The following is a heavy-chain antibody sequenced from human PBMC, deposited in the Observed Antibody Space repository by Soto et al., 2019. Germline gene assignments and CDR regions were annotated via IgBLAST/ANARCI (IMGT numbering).Heavy chain of an antibody. D-gene: IGHD2-2*01. V-gene: IGHV3-23*01. Sequence: LRLSCVASGFVFSDYSMSWVRQAPWKGLEWVSAISAGGSDTYYADSVKGRFTVSRVNSESTLYLQMNTLRAEDTAIYYCASVPIWCGSSSCYTEGFDSWGQGTLVTVSS. CDR2: ISAGGSDT. CDR3: ASVPIWCGSSSCYTEGFDS. CDR1: GFVFSDYS. J-gene: IGHJ4*02.